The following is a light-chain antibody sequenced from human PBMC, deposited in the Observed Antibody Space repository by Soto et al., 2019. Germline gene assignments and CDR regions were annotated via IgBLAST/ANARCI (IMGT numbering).Light chain of an antibody. J-gene: IGLJ3*02. CDR1: SGSIASNY. Sequence: NFMLTQPHSVSESPGKTVTISCTRSSGSIASNYVQWYQQRPGSAPTTLIHEDNQRPSGVPDRFSGSIDSSSNSASLTISGLKTEDEADYYCQSYDSSNHKVFGGGTKLTVL. CDR3: QSYDSSNHKV. CDR2: EDN. V-gene: IGLV6-57*04.